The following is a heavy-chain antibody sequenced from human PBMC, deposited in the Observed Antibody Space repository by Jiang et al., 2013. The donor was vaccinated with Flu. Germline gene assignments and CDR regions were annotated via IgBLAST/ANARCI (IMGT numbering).Heavy chain of an antibody. CDR1: GFTFSSHA. Sequence: QLVESGGGVVQPGRSLRLSCAASGFTFSSHAMHWVRQAPGKGLEWVAVVSHDGNNGYYVDSVKGRFTISRDNSKNTLYLQMNSLRAEDTAVYYCVSEVGVRNFDYWGQGTLVTVSS. CDR2: VSHDGNNG. D-gene: IGHD1-26*01. J-gene: IGHJ4*02. CDR3: VSEVGVRNFDY. V-gene: IGHV3-33*05.